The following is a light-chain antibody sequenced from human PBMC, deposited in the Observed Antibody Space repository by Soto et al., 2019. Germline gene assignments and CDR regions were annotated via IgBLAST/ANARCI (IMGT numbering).Light chain of an antibody. CDR2: LGS. Sequence: DIVMTQSPLSLPVTPGEPASISCRSSQSLLHTNGYNYLDLYLQKPGQSPQLLIYLGSNRASGVPDRYSGRGSGTDITLKNSRVEAEDVGVYYCMQALQTLTCGQGTKVEIK. J-gene: IGKJ1*01. V-gene: IGKV2-28*01. CDR1: QSLLHTNGYNY. CDR3: MQALQTLT.